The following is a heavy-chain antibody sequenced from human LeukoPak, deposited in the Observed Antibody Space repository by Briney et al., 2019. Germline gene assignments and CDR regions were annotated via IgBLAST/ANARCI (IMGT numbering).Heavy chain of an antibody. V-gene: IGHV4-38-2*02. J-gene: IGHJ4*02. CDR2: IYHSGST. D-gene: IGHD5-24*01. Sequence: SETLSLTCTVSGYSISSGYYWGWIRQPPGKGLEWVGGIYHSGSTYYNPSLKSRVTISVDTSKNQFSLKLSSVTAADTAVYYCARERRDGYCLNDSWGQGTLVTVSS. CDR1: GYSISSGYY. CDR3: ARERRDGYCLNDS.